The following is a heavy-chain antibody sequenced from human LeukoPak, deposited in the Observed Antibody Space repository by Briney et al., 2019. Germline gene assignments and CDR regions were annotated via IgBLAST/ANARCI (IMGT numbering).Heavy chain of an antibody. CDR1: GFTFSSDV. CDR3: AKETNTASYYFDY. CDR2: ISGSGSST. D-gene: IGHD5-18*01. Sequence: GGSLRLSCAASGFTFSSDVMSWVRQAPAKGLEWVSAISGSGSSTYYADSVKGRFTISRDNSKNTLYLQMNSLRAEDTAVYYCAKETNTASYYFDYWGQGTLVTVSS. V-gene: IGHV3-23*01. J-gene: IGHJ4*02.